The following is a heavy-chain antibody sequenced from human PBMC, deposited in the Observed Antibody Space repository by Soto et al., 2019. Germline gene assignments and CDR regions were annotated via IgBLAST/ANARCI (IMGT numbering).Heavy chain of an antibody. V-gene: IGHV5-51*01. J-gene: IGHJ6*02. CDR1: GYSFIDYW. D-gene: IGHD2-2*01. CDR2: IFPGDSDT. Sequence: PGESLKISCKGSGYSFIDYWIGWVRQVPGKSLELMGIIFPGDSDTRYSPSFQGQVTISADKSISTAYLQWSSLKASDTAMYYCARHSSIIVLVPAAMGGMDVWGQGTTVTVSS. CDR3: ARHSSIIVLVPAAMGGMDV.